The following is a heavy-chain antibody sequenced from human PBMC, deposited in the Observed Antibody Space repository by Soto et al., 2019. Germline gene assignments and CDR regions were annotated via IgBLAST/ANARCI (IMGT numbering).Heavy chain of an antibody. CDR2: ISWNSGNI. CDR1: GFTFDDYA. CDR3: VRSKGGYSYGTPFDY. V-gene: IGHV3-9*01. J-gene: IGHJ4*02. D-gene: IGHD5-18*01. Sequence: SLRLSCAASGFTFDDYAVYWVRQVLGKGLEWVSSISWNSGNIGYADSVKGRFTTSRDNAENSLYLQMNSLRPEDTALYYCVRSKGGYSYGTPFDYWCQGTLVTGSS.